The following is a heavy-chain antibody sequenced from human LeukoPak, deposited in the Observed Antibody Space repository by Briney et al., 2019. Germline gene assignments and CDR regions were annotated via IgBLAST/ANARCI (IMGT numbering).Heavy chain of an antibody. Sequence: GASVKVSCKASGSTFTGYFIHWVRQAPGQGLEWMGWINPNSGGTNYAQRFQGRVTMTRDTSISTAYMELRRLTSDDTAVYYCARESTVTTGPWDYWGQGTLVTVSS. CDR3: ARESTVTTGPWDY. CDR1: GSTFTGYF. CDR2: INPNSGGT. D-gene: IGHD4-17*01. J-gene: IGHJ4*02. V-gene: IGHV1-2*02.